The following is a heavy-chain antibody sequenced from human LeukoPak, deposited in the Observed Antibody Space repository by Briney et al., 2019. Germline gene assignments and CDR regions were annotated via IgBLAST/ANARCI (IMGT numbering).Heavy chain of an antibody. Sequence: SETLSLTCTVSGGSISGGGGYYWSWIRQRPRKGLEWIGYIYYSGNTYYSPSLRSRVTISVDTSKNQFSLKLNSVTAADTAVYYCARRGSGSGYNGVSGFDYWGQGTLVTVSS. CDR3: ARRGSGSGYNGVSGFDY. D-gene: IGHD3-22*01. V-gene: IGHV4-31*03. CDR1: GGSISGGGGYY. CDR2: IYYSGNT. J-gene: IGHJ4*02.